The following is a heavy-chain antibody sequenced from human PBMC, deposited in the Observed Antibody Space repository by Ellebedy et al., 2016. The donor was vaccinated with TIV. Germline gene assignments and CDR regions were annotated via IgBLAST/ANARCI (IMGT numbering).Heavy chain of an antibody. CDR1: GYTLTELS. D-gene: IGHD2-8*01. CDR2: FDPEDGET. CDR3: ATDLRYCTNVVCFNRFDAFDV. Sequence: AASVKVSCKVSGYTLTELSIHWVRQAPGKGLEWMGGFDPEDGETTNAQKFQGRVTMTEDTSKATAYMALSSLRSEDTAVYYCATDLRYCTNVVCFNRFDAFDVWGQGTMVTVSS. V-gene: IGHV1-24*01. J-gene: IGHJ3*01.